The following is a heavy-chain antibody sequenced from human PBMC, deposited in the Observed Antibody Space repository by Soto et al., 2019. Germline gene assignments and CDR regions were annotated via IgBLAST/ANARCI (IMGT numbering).Heavy chain of an antibody. D-gene: IGHD2-2*01. CDR3: ARVGRGFCSSARCYTDGFDL. V-gene: IGHV3-48*02. CDR1: GFTFSLYP. Sequence: QLVESGGGLVQPGGSLRHSCAASGFTFSLYPMNWVRQAPGKGLEWLSYISPSNTTIYYADSVKGRFTISRDNAKDSLDLQMNGLRDDDTAVYYCARVGRGFCSSARCYTDGFDLWGQGTVVTVST. CDR2: ISPSNTTI. J-gene: IGHJ3*01.